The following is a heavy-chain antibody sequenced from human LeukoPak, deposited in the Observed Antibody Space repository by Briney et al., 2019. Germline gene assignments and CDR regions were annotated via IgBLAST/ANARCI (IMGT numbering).Heavy chain of an antibody. CDR3: ARCITIFGVVIKNWFDA. J-gene: IGHJ5*02. CDR2: MNPNNGNT. CDR1: GYSFTSYD. Sequence: VSVKVSCKASGYSFTSYDINWARQATGQGLEWMGWMNPNNGNTGYAQKFQGRVTMTRNTSISTAYMELSSLRSEDTAVYYCARCITIFGVVIKNWFDAWGQGTLVTVSS. D-gene: IGHD3-3*01. V-gene: IGHV1-8*01.